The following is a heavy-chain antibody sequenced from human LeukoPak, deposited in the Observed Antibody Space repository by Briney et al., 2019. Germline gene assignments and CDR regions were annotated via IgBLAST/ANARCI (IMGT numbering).Heavy chain of an antibody. J-gene: IGHJ4*02. CDR3: AKGSSIRYYYDSSGYYSDY. CDR2: ISGSGGST. D-gene: IGHD3-22*01. V-gene: IGHV3-23*01. CDR1: GFTFGDYA. Sequence: GRSLRLSCTASGFTFGDYAMSWVRQAPGKGLEWVSAISGSGGSTYYADSVKGRFTISRDNSKNTLYLQMNSLRAEDTAVYYCAKGSSIRYYYDSSGYYSDYWGQGTLVTVSS.